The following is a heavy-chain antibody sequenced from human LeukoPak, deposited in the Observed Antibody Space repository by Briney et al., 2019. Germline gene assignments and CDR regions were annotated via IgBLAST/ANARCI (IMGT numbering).Heavy chain of an antibody. CDR1: GYTLTGLS. J-gene: IGHJ5*02. V-gene: IGHV1-24*01. CDR2: FDPEDGET. Sequence: GASVKVSCKVSGYTLTGLSMHWVRQAPGKGLEWMGTFDPEDGETIYAQKFQGRVTMTEDTSTDTAYMELSSLRSEDTAVYYCATDHTDGFDPWGQGTLVTVSS. CDR3: ATDHTDGFDP.